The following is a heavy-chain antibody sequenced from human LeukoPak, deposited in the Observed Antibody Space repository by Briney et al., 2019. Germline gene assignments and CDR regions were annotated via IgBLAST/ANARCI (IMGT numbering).Heavy chain of an antibody. J-gene: IGHJ5*02. CDR2: INPSGGST. D-gene: IGHD3-10*01. V-gene: IGHV1-46*01. Sequence: ASVKVSCKASGYPFTGYYMHWVRQAPGQGLEWMGIINPSGGSTSYAQKFQGRVTMTRDTSTSTVYMELSSLRSEDTAVYYCARDLYGSGKEYWFDPWGQGTLVTVSS. CDR1: GYPFTGYY. CDR3: ARDLYGSGKEYWFDP.